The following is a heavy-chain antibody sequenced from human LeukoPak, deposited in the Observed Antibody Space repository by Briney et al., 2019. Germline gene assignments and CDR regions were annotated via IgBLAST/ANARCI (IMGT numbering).Heavy chain of an antibody. CDR1: GFTFANYA. CDR2: ISTDGTT. D-gene: IGHD2-2*01. V-gene: IGHV3-23*01. CDR3: AKLGHGGYVSYMDV. Sequence: PGGSLRLSCAVSGFTFANYAMTWVRQAPGKGLESVSSISTDGTTYYAHSVKGRFTLSRDNSKNTLYLQMSSLRAEDTAVYYCAKLGHGGYVSYMDVWGKGTTATVSS. J-gene: IGHJ6*03.